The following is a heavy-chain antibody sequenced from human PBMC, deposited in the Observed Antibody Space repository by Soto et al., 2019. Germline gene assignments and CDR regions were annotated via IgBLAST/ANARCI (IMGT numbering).Heavy chain of an antibody. CDR2: IIPIFGTA. CDR3: ARRITIFGVVTADPYYYYYGMDV. J-gene: IGHJ6*02. Sequence: QVQLVQSGAEVKKPGSSVKVSCKASGGTFSSYAISWVRQAPGQGLEWMGGIIPIFGTANYAQKVQGRVTITADESTSTAYMELSSLRSEDTAVYYCARRITIFGVVTADPYYYYYGMDVWGQGTTVTVSS. CDR1: GGTFSSYA. V-gene: IGHV1-69*01. D-gene: IGHD3-3*01.